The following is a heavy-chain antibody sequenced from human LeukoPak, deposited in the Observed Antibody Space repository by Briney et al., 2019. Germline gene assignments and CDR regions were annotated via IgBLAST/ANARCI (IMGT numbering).Heavy chain of an antibody. CDR3: ARDYDILTGYYRGGMDV. CDR1: GFDFSTYR. J-gene: IGHJ6*04. Sequence: GGSLRLSCAASGFDFSTYRMTWVRQAPGKGLEWVSRINSDGSSTSYADSVKGRFTISRDNAKNTLYLQMNSLRAEDTAVYYCARDYDILTGYYRGGMDVWGKGTTVTVSS. V-gene: IGHV3-74*01. CDR2: INSDGSST. D-gene: IGHD3-9*01.